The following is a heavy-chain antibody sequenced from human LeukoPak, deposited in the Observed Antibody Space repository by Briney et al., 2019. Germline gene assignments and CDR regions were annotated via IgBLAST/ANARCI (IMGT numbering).Heavy chain of an antibody. CDR1: SGSISSSSYF. V-gene: IGHV4-39*01. J-gene: IGHJ6*02. CDR2: IYYSGST. Sequence: SETLSLTCTVSSGSISSSSYFWGWIRQPPGKGLEWIGSIYYSGSTYDIPSLRSRLTISVDTSKNQFSLQLSSVTAADTAVYYWARFRGVEGIDVWGQGTTVTVSS. CDR3: ARFRGVEGIDV. D-gene: IGHD3-10*01.